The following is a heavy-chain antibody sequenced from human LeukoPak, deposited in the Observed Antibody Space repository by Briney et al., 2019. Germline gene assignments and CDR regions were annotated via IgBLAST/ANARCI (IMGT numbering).Heavy chain of an antibody. V-gene: IGHV1-46*01. J-gene: IGHJ3*02. D-gene: IGHD2/OR15-2a*01. Sequence: ASVKVSCKASGYSFTSYYMYWVRQAPGQGLEWMGIINPSGGRTSYAQKFQGRVTMTRDTSTSIVYMELSSLRSEDTAVYYCARDLSTSYDAFDIWGQGTMVTVSS. CDR3: ARDLSTSYDAFDI. CDR2: INPSGGRT. CDR1: GYSFTSYY.